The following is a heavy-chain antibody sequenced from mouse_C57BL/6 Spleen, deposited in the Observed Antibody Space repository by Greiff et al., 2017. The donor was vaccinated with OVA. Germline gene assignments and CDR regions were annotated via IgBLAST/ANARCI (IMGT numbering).Heavy chain of an antibody. V-gene: IGHV1-61*01. CDR3: ARQYYGYFDY. D-gene: IGHD1-1*01. J-gene: IGHJ2*01. Sequence: VQLQQPGAELVRPGSSVKLSCKASGYTFTSYWMDWVKQRPGQGLEWIGNIYPSDSETHYNQKFKDKATLTVDKSSSTAYMQLSSLTSEDSAVYYCARQYYGYFDYWGQGTTLTVSS. CDR2: IYPSDSET. CDR1: GYTFTSYW.